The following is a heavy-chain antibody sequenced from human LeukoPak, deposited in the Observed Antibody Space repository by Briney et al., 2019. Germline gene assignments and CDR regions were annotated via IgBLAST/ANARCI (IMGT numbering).Heavy chain of an antibody. CDR2: FDPEDGET. V-gene: IGHV1-24*01. J-gene: IGHJ4*02. CDR1: GYTLTELS. Sequence: ASVKISCKVSGYTLTELSMHWVRQAPGKGLEWMGGFDPEDGETIYAQKFQGRVTMTEDTSTDTAYMELSSLRSADTAVYYCATWMWLQSSYWGQGTLVTVSS. D-gene: IGHD5-24*01. CDR3: ATWMWLQSSY.